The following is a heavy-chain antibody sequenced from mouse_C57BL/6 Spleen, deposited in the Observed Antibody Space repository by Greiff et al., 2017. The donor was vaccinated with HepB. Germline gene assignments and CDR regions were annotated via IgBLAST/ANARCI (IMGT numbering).Heavy chain of an antibody. CDR3: ARHDITTGYFDY. CDR1: GFTFSDYG. J-gene: IGHJ2*01. Sequence: EVKVVESGGGLVQPGGSLKLSCAASGFTFSDYGMAWVRQAPRKGPEWVAFISNLAYSIYYADTVTGRFTISRENAKNTLYLEMSSLRSEDTAMYYCARHDITTGYFDYWGQGTTLTVSS. D-gene: IGHD1-1*01. V-gene: IGHV5-15*01. CDR2: ISNLAYSI.